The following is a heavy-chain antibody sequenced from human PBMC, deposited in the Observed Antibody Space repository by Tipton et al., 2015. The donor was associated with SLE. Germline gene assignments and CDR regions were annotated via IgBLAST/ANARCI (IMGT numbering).Heavy chain of an antibody. V-gene: IGHV4-59*07. J-gene: IGHJ4*02. CDR1: GGSISSYY. D-gene: IGHD2-21*02. CDR3: ARWSATAISFDY. CDR2: IYYSGSP. Sequence: TLSLTCTVSGGSISSYYWSWIRQPPGKGLEWIGYIYYSGSPNYNPSLKSRVTISVDTSKNQFSLKLSSVTAADTAVYYCARWSATAISFDYWGQGTLVTVSS.